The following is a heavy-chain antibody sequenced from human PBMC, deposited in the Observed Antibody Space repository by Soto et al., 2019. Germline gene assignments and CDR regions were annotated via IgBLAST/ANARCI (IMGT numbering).Heavy chain of an antibody. CDR1: GFTFSGFA. CDR2: ISYDGSNK. Sequence: ESGGGVVQPGRSLRLSCAASGFTFSGFAMHWVRQAPGKGLEWVAVISYDGSNKYYADSVKGRFTIPRDNSKNTLYVQMNSLRAEDTAVYYCARFKGCSGGSCYSHFDYWGQGTLVTVSS. V-gene: IGHV3-30-3*01. CDR3: ARFKGCSGGSCYSHFDY. J-gene: IGHJ4*02. D-gene: IGHD2-15*01.